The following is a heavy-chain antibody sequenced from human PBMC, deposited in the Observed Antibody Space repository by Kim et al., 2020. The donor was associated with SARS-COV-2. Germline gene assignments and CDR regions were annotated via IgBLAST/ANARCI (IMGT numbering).Heavy chain of an antibody. CDR1: GFTFDDYA. D-gene: IGHD2-15*01. CDR2: ISWNSGSI. Sequence: GGSLRPSCAASGFTFDDYAMHWVRQAPGKGLVWVSGISWNSGSIGYADSVKGRFTISRDNAKNSLYLQMNSLRAEDTALYYCAKVLAATYAFDIWGQGTMVTVSS. J-gene: IGHJ3*02. V-gene: IGHV3-9*01. CDR3: AKVLAATYAFDI.